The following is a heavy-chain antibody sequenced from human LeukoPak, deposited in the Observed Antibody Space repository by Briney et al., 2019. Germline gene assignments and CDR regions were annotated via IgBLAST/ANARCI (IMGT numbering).Heavy chain of an antibody. CDR3: ARGKVAAYYYMDV. D-gene: IGHD2-15*01. CDR1: GGSISSYY. CDR2: FYTSESS. Sequence: SKTLSLTCIVSGGSISSYYWSWIRQPAGKGLEWIGRFYTSESSNYNPSLKSRVTMSVDTSKNQFSLKLSSVTAADTAVYYCARGKVAAYYYMDVWGKGTTVTVSS. V-gene: IGHV4-4*07. J-gene: IGHJ6*03.